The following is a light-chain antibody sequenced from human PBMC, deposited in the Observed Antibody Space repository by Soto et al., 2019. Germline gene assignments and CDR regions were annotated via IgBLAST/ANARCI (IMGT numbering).Light chain of an antibody. CDR1: QSVRRY. J-gene: IGKJ4*01. Sequence: EIVLTQSPATLSLSPGERVTLSCRASQSVRRYLAWYQQKPGQAPRLLIYDTSNRATGIPARFSGSGSGTDFTLTITSLEPEDFAVYYCQQRDAWPWTCGGGSKVEIK. CDR3: QQRDAWPWT. V-gene: IGKV3-11*01. CDR2: DTS.